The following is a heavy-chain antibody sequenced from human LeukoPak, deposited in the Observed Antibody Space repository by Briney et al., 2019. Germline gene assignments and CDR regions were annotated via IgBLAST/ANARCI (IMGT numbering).Heavy chain of an antibody. CDR2: ISGSGGST. D-gene: IGHD3-22*01. CDR1: GFTFSSYA. V-gene: IGHV3-23*01. Sequence: QAGGSLRLSCAASGFTFSSYAMSWVRQAPGKGLEWVSAISGSGGSTYYADSVKGRFTISRDNSKNTLYLQMNSLRAEDTAVYYCAKDPIYDSSGTDYWGQGTLVTVSS. CDR3: AKDPIYDSSGTDY. J-gene: IGHJ4*02.